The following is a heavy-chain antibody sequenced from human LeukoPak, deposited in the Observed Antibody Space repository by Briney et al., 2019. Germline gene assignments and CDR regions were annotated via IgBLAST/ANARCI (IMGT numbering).Heavy chain of an antibody. J-gene: IGHJ3*02. CDR2: IYYSGST. D-gene: IGHD4-17*01. V-gene: IGHV4-31*03. CDR1: GGSISSGGYY. CDR3: ARALTDYGDYGNAFDI. Sequence: SETLSLTCTVSGGSISSGGYYWSWIRQHPGKGLEWIGYIYYSGSTYYNPSLKSRVTISVDTSKNQFSLKLSSVTAADTAVYYCARALTDYGDYGNAFDISGQGTMVTVSS.